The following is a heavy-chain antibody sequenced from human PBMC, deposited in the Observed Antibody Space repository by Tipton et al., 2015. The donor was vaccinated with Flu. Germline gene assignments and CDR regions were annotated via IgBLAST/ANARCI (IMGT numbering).Heavy chain of an antibody. CDR2: VSWDGEST. J-gene: IGHJ4*02. D-gene: IGHD3-10*01. CDR1: GFTFDGYA. Sequence: SLRLSCAASGFTFDGYAMHWVRQAPGKGLEWVSLVSWDGESTYYADSVKGRFTISRDNSKKSLYLQMNSLRAEDTALYYCAKGDYRGSGGYSDYWGQGTLVTVSS. V-gene: IGHV3-43D*04. CDR3: AKGDYRGSGGYSDY.